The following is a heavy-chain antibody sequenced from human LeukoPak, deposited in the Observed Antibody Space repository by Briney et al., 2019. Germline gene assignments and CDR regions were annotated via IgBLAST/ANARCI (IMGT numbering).Heavy chain of an antibody. CDR2: ISSSSSYI. J-gene: IGHJ3*02. V-gene: IGHV3-21*01. D-gene: IGHD6-19*01. CDR1: GFTFSSYS. Sequence: GGSLRLSCAASGFTFSSYSMNWVRQAPGKGLEWVSSISSSSSYIYYADSVKGRFTISRDNAKNSLYLQMNSLRAEDTAVYYCARDSPPDDIAVADDAFDIWGQGTMVTVSS. CDR3: ARDSPPDDIAVADDAFDI.